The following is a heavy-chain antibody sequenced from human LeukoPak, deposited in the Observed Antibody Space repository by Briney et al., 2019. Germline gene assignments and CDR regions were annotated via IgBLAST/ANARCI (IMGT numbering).Heavy chain of an antibody. CDR2: INPNSGGT. Sequence: GASVKVSCKASGYTFTGYYMHWVRQAPGQGLEWMGWINPNSGGTNYAQKFQGRVTMTRDTSISTAYMELSRLRSDDTAVYYCARVTARGLMVYAPYLGPLDYWGQGTLVTVSS. CDR1: GYTFTGYY. CDR3: ARVTARGLMVYAPYLGPLDY. V-gene: IGHV1-2*02. J-gene: IGHJ4*02. D-gene: IGHD2-8*01.